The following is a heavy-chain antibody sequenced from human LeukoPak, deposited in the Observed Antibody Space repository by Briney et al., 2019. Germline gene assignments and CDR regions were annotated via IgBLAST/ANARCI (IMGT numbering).Heavy chain of an antibody. J-gene: IGHJ4*02. CDR1: GFIFSSDS. CDR2: ISSTGAYI. V-gene: IGHV3-21*01. CDR3: ARGLAAAGTRGPY. D-gene: IGHD6-13*01. Sequence: GGSLRLSCATSGFIFSSDSMIWVRQAPGKGLEWVSSISSTGAYIYYADSLKGRFTISRDNAKNSLYLQMNSLRADDTAVYYCARGLAAAGTRGPYWGQGTLVAVSS.